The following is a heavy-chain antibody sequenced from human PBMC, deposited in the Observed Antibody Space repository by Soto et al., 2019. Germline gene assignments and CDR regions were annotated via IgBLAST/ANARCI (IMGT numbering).Heavy chain of an antibody. D-gene: IGHD3-3*01. J-gene: IGHJ4*02. Sequence: AGSLCLSCSAYGLSFNDYAMHWVRQAAGKGLKYVSSISRTGVSTYYADSVKGRFTISRDNSNNTLYLQMNSLRVEDTAVYYCVKDRFVNYWGQGALVTVSS. CDR2: ISRTGVST. CDR1: GLSFNDYA. V-gene: IGHV3-64D*06. CDR3: VKDRFVNY.